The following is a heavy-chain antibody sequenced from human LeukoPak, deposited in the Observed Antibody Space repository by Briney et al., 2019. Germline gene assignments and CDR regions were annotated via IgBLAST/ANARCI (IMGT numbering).Heavy chain of an antibody. V-gene: IGHV1-2*04. J-gene: IGHJ6*04. Sequence: SVKVSCKASGYTFTGYYMHWVRQAPGQGLEWMGWINPNSGGTNYAQKFQGWVTMTRDTSISTAYMELSRLRSDDTAVYYCARERAHRLVSGYDPYYYGMDVWGKGTTVTVSS. CDR3: ARERAHRLVSGYDPYYYGMDV. D-gene: IGHD5-12*01. CDR2: INPNSGGT. CDR1: GYTFTGYY.